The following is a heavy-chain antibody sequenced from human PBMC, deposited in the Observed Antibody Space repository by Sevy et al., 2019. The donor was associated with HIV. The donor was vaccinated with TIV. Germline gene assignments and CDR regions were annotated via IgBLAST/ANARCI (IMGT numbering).Heavy chain of an antibody. D-gene: IGHD6-13*01. V-gene: IGHV3-9*01. CDR3: AKGQQLITQSGSYFYYGMNV. CDR2: ISWNGADI. CDR1: NLTFEDYA. J-gene: IGHJ6*02. Sequence: GGSLRLSCAASNLTFEDYAMHWVRRAPGKGLEWVSGISWNGADIGFAASVKGRFTISRDNANSSVYLQINSLTPEDTGVYYCAKGQQLITQSGSYFYYGMNVWGQGTTVTVSS.